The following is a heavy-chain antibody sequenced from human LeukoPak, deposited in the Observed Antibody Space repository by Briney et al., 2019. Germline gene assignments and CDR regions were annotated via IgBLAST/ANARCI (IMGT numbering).Heavy chain of an antibody. V-gene: IGHV4-30-2*01. CDR3: ARAIAAAGTGSGAFDI. J-gene: IGHJ3*02. D-gene: IGHD6-13*01. Sequence: SETLSLTCTVSGGSISSANYYWSWIRQPPGKGLEWIGYIYHSGSTYYNPSLKSRVTISVDRSKNQFSLKLSSVTAADTAVYYCARAIAAAGTGSGAFDIWGQGTMVTVSS. CDR2: IYHSGST. CDR1: GGSISSANYY.